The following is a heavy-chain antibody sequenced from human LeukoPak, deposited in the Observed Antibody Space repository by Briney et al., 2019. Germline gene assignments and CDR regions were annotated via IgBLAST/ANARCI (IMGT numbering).Heavy chain of an antibody. CDR1: GGSISSSSYY. CDR2: IYYSGST. J-gene: IGHJ5*01. V-gene: IGHV4-39*07. CDR3: ARAVLATKSEHWFDS. Sequence: SETLSLTCTVSGGSISSSSYYWGWIRQPPGKGLEWIGSIYYSGSTYYNPSLKSRVTISVDTSKNQFSLKLSSVTAADTAMYYCARAVLATKSEHWFDSWGQGTLVTVSS. D-gene: IGHD2-8*01.